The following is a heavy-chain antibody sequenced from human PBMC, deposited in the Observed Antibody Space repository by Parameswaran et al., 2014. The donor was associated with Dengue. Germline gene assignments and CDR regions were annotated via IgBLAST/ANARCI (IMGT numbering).Heavy chain of an antibody. V-gene: IGHV1-46*01. Sequence: WVRQAPGQGLEWMGIINPSGGSTSYAQKFQGRVTMTRNTSISTAYMELSSLRSEDTAVYYCARVGRLSLKPYGGNSFGYWGQGTLVTVSS. D-gene: IGHD4-23*01. J-gene: IGHJ4*02. CDR2: INPSGGST. CDR3: ARVGRLSLKPYGGNSFGY.